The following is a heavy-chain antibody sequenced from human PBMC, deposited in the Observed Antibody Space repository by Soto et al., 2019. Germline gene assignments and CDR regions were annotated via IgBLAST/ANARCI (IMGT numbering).Heavy chain of an antibody. J-gene: IGHJ4*02. CDR3: ARDIYRWVERLGLEY. CDR2: INPYSGHT. V-gene: IGHV1-18*01. Sequence: QVQLVQSEAEVKKPGASLNVSCKASGYTFTSYGVAWVRQAPGQGLEWMGWINPYSGHTYYVEKFQGRITMTTDTVSRTAYLELRGLTSDDTAIYFCARDIYRWVERLGLEYWGQGTLVTVSS. CDR1: GYTFTSYG. D-gene: IGHD1-26*01.